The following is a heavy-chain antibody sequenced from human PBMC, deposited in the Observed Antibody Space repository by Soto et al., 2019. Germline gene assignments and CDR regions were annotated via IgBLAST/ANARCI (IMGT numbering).Heavy chain of an antibody. Sequence: EVQLVESGGGLVQPGRSLRLSCAASGFTFDDYAMHWVRQAPGKGLEWVSIISWNSGSIAYADSVKGRFTISRDNAKNSLYLQMNSLRGEDTALYYCVKDMAPSGTTSLSSDYYGMDVWGQGTTVTVSS. CDR3: VKDMAPSGTTSLSSDYYGMDV. D-gene: IGHD1-1*01. J-gene: IGHJ6*02. CDR2: ISWNSGSI. CDR1: GFTFDDYA. V-gene: IGHV3-9*01.